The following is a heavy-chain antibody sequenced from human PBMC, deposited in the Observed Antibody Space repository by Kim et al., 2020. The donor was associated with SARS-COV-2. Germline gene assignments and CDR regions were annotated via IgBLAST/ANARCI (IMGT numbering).Heavy chain of an antibody. V-gene: IGHV3-23*01. Sequence: GGSLRLSCAASGFTFSSYAMSWVRQAPGKGLEWVSAISGSGGSTYYADSVKGRFTISRDNSKNTLYLQMNSLRAEDTAVYYCAKVIPDYDFWSSDRPGGWFDPWGQGTLVTVSS. CDR1: GFTFSSYA. D-gene: IGHD3-3*01. CDR3: AKVIPDYDFWSSDRPGGWFDP. J-gene: IGHJ5*02. CDR2: ISGSGGST.